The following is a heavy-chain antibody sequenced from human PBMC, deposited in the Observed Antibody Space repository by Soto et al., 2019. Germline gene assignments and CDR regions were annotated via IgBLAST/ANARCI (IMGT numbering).Heavy chain of an antibody. CDR1: GYTFTSYG. CDR2: ISAYNGNT. V-gene: IGHV1-18*04. J-gene: IGHJ5*02. D-gene: IGHD3-3*01. Sequence: QVQLVQSGAEVKKPGASVKVSCKASGYTFTSYGISWVRQAPGQGLEWMGWISAYNGNTNCAQKLQGRVTMTTDTATSTAYKERRSLRSDDTAVYYWARVKRITSLSGSQDWFDPWGQGTRVTVSS. CDR3: ARVKRITSLSGSQDWFDP.